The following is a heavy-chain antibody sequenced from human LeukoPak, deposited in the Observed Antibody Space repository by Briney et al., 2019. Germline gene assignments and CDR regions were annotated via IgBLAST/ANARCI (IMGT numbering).Heavy chain of an antibody. V-gene: IGHV3-23*01. CDR1: GFTFSSYA. J-gene: IGHJ4*02. D-gene: IGHD3-22*01. Sequence: PGGSLRLSYAASGFTFSSYAMSWVRQAPGKGLEWVSSISGNGGSTYYADSVKGRFTISRDNSKSTLYLQMNSLRAEDTAVYYCAKDPYYYDSSGYFRDWGQGTLVTVSS. CDR3: AKDPYYYDSSGYFRD. CDR2: ISGNGGST.